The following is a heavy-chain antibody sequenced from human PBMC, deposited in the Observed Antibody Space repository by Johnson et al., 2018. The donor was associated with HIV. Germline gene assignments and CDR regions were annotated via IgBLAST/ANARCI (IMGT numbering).Heavy chain of an antibody. D-gene: IGHD4-23*01. J-gene: IGHJ3*02. CDR3: ARGEDYGGNFGAFDI. Sequence: VQLVESGGGVVPPGRSLRLSCAASGFPFSGYPMHWVRQAPGKGLEWVATIRQDGSEKFYVDSVKGRFTISRDNSKNTLYLQMNSRRAEDTAVYYCARGEDYGGNFGAFDIWGQGTMVTVSS. V-gene: IGHV3-30*04. CDR2: IRQDGSEK. CDR1: GFPFSGYP.